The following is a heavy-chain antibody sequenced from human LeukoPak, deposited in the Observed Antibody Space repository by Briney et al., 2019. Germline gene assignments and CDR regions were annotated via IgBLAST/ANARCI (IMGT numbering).Heavy chain of an antibody. J-gene: IGHJ4*02. V-gene: IGHV1-18*01. D-gene: IGHD1-26*01. CDR1: GYTFTSYG. CDR3: AREIVGATTPDY. CDR2: ISAYNGNT. Sequence: ASVKVSCKASGYTFTSYGISWVRQAPGQGLEWMGWISAYNGNTNYAQKLQGRVTMTRDTSTSTVYMELSSLRSEDTAVYYCAREIVGATTPDYWGQGTLVTVSS.